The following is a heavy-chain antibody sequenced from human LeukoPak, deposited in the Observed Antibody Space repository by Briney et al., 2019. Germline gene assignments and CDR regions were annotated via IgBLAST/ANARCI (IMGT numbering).Heavy chain of an antibody. V-gene: IGHV1-69*04. CDR1: GGTFSSYA. CDR2: IIPILGIA. D-gene: IGHD6-13*01. CDR3: ARDYSPVRAFFSRAAADPFDY. Sequence: SVKVSCKASGGTFSSYAISWVRQAPGQGLEWMGRIIPILGIANYAQKFQGRVTITADKSTSTAYMELSSLRSEDTAVYYCARDYSPVRAFFSRAAADPFDYWGQGTLVTVSS. J-gene: IGHJ4*02.